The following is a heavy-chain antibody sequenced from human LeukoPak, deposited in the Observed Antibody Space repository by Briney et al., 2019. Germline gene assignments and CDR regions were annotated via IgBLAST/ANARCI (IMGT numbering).Heavy chain of an antibody. CDR2: SYPGDSDT. CDR3: ARHGIGREKTALVTSAFDI. D-gene: IGHD5-18*01. J-gene: IGHJ3*02. CDR1: GYNFINYW. V-gene: IGHV5-51*01. Sequence: GESLKISCKGSGYNFINYWIGWVRQMPGKGLEWMGISYPGDSDTRYSPSFQGQVTISADKSISTAYLQWSSLKASDTAMYYCARHGIGREKTALVTSAFDIWGQGTMVTVSS.